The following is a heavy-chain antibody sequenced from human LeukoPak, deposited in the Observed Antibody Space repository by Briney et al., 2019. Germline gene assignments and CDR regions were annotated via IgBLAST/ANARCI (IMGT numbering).Heavy chain of an antibody. D-gene: IGHD3-22*01. J-gene: IGHJ6*03. Sequence: ASVKVSFKASGYTFTDYYIHWVRQAPGQGREWMGWIDPKSGGTSFAQKFQGSVTMTRDTSISTAYIDLSRLKYDDTAVYYCARGSGFQYRGITTNYYMDVWGKGTTVTVSS. CDR3: ARGSGFQYRGITTNYYMDV. CDR1: GYTFTDYY. V-gene: IGHV1-2*02. CDR2: IDPKSGGT.